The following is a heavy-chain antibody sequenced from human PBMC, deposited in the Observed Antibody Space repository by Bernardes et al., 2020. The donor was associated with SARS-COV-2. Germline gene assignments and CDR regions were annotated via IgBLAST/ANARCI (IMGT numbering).Heavy chain of an antibody. V-gene: IGHV1-2*02. CDR3: ARTFYYDRGGDSVFDS. CDR2: ISPKSGAT. Sequence: ASVKVSCKASGYTFSDYYIHWLRQAPGQGFEWMGWISPKSGATNYAQKFQGRVTMTRDTAISTEYMQLSRLTSDDTAVYYCARTFYYDRGGDSVFDSWGQGSLVTVSS. J-gene: IGHJ4*02. CDR1: GYTFSDYY. D-gene: IGHD2-21*01.